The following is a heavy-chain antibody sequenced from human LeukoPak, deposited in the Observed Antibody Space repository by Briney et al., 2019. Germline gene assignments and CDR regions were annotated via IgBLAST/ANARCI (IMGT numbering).Heavy chain of an antibody. CDR1: GFTFSSSA. J-gene: IGHJ4*02. V-gene: IGHV3-23*01. D-gene: IGHD2-15*01. CDR2: ISNNGGYT. Sequence: GGSLRLSCAASGFTFSSSAMSWVRQAPGKGLEWVSAISNNGGYTYYADSVQGRFTISRDNSKSTLCLQLNSLRAEDTAVYYCAKQLGYCSDGSCYFPYWSQGTLVTVSS. CDR3: AKQLGYCSDGSCYFPY.